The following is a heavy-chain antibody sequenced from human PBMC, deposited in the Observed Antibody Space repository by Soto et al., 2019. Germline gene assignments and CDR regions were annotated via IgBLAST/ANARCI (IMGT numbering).Heavy chain of an antibody. V-gene: IGHV3-30-3*01. CDR3: ARELEWELPSRNFDY. Sequence: QVQLVESGGGVVQPGRSLRLSCAASGFTFSSYAMHWVRQAPGKGLAWVAVISYDGSNKYYADSVKGRFTISRDNSKNTLYLQMNSLRAEDTAVYYCARELEWELPSRNFDYWGQGTLVTVSS. CDR1: GFTFSSYA. CDR2: ISYDGSNK. D-gene: IGHD1-26*01. J-gene: IGHJ4*02.